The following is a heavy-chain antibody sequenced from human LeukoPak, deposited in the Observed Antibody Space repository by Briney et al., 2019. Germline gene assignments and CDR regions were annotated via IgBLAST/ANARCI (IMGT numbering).Heavy chain of an antibody. D-gene: IGHD2-15*01. J-gene: IGHJ6*02. Sequence: SETLSLTCAVYGGSFSGYYWSWIRQPPGKGLEWIGEINHSGSTNYNPSLKSRVTISVDMSKNQFSLKLSSVTAADTAVYYCARDRDVVVAGEYYGMDVWGQGTTVTVSS. V-gene: IGHV4-34*01. CDR2: INHSGST. CDR1: GGSFSGYY. CDR3: ARDRDVVVAGEYYGMDV.